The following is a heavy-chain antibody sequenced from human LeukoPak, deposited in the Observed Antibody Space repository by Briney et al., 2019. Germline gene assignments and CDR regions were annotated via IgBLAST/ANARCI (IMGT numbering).Heavy chain of an antibody. V-gene: IGHV3-7*05. J-gene: IGHJ4*02. CDR2: INDDGSEK. Sequence: GGSLRLSCAASGFTFSSSWMTWVSQAPGKGLEWVANINDDGSEKYYVDSVKGRFTISRDNAANSLYLQMGSLRGEDTAVYYCVRSYDYWGQGTLVTVSS. CDR3: VRSYDY. CDR1: GFTFSSSW.